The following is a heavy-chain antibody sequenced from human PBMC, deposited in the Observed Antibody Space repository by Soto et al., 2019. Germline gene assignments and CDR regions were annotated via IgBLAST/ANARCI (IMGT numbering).Heavy chain of an antibody. J-gene: IGHJ2*01. D-gene: IGHD3-22*01. CDR2: VYYSGTT. V-gene: IGHV4-30-4*01. Sequence: SETLWLTCSVSGASINNYDYYWSWLRPTPGKGREWIGYVYYSGTTDYIPSLKSRLSMSIDKSQNQFTLKLNSVTAADTATYSCARMSYFYDKWYFDLWGRGTLVTVSS. CDR1: GASINNYDYY. CDR3: ARMSYFYDKWYFDL.